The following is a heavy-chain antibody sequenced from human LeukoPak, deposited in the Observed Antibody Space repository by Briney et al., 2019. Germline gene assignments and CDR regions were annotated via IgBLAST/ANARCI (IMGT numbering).Heavy chain of an antibody. V-gene: IGHV4-34*01. CDR1: GGSFSGYY. Sequence: SETLSLTCAVYGGSFSGYYWSWIRQPPGKGLEWIGEINHSGSTNYNPSLKSRVTISVDTSKNQFSLKLSSVTAADTAVYYCARAKVDSSGYYSVKYYFDYWGQGTLVTVSS. J-gene: IGHJ4*02. D-gene: IGHD3-22*01. CDR3: ARAKVDSSGYYSVKYYFDY. CDR2: INHSGST.